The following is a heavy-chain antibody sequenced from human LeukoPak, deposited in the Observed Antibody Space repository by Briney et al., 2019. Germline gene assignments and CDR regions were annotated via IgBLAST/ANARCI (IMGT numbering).Heavy chain of an antibody. CDR1: GYTFTGYY. CDR3: ARDGTKLPWFGEVRVTRYYYYYMDV. Sequence: ASVKVSCKASGYTFTGYYMHWVRQAPGQGLEWMGWINTYNGKTKYVENFQGRVTMTTDTSTSTAYMELRSLRSDDTAVYYCARDGTKLPWFGEVRVTRYYYYYMDVWGKGTTVTISS. V-gene: IGHV1-18*04. D-gene: IGHD3-10*01. CDR2: INTYNGKT. J-gene: IGHJ6*03.